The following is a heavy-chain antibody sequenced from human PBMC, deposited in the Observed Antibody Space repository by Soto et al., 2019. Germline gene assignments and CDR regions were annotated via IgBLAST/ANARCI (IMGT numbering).Heavy chain of an antibody. J-gene: IGHJ3*02. V-gene: IGHV1-2*02. CDR2: INPNSGGT. D-gene: IGHD6-19*01. Sequence: ASVKVSCKASGYTFTGYYMHWVRQAPGQGLEWMGWINPNSGGTNYAQKFQGRVTMTRNTSISTAYMELSRLRSEDTAVYYCARSLAGPNPQHAFDIWGQGTMVTVSS. CDR3: ARSLAGPNPQHAFDI. CDR1: GYTFTGYY.